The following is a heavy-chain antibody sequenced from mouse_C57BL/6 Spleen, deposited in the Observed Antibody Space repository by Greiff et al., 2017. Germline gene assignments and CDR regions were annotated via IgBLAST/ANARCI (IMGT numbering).Heavy chain of an antibody. V-gene: IGHV5-9-1*02. D-gene: IGHD2-4*01. CDR1: GFTFSSYA. Sequence: EVKLMESGEGLVKPGGSLKLSCAASGFTFSSYAMSWVRQTPEKRLEWVAYISSGGDYIYYADTVKGRFTISRDNARNTLYLQMSSLKSEDTAMYYCTREVDYGPLLDWGQGTLVTVSA. CDR3: TREVDYGPLLD. J-gene: IGHJ3*01. CDR2: ISSGGDYI.